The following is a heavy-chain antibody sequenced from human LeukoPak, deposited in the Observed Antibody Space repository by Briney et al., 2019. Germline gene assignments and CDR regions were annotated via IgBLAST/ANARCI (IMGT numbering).Heavy chain of an antibody. D-gene: IGHD2-2*01. CDR1: EFTFSSYS. Sequence: GGSLRLSCAASEFTFSSYSMNWVRQAPGKGLEWVSYISSRSNIISYADSVKGRFTISTDNAKNSLYLQMNSLRAEDTAIYYCAKDQGEAVVPRRFDYWGQGTLVTVSS. CDR3: AKDQGEAVVPRRFDY. V-gene: IGHV3-48*01. J-gene: IGHJ4*02. CDR2: ISSRSNII.